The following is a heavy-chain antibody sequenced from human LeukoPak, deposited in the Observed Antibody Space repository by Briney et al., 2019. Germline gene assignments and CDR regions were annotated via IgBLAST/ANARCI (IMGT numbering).Heavy chain of an antibody. V-gene: IGHV3-53*01. CDR2: IYSGGST. J-gene: IGHJ4*02. D-gene: IGHD6-19*01. CDR1: GFTVSSNY. CDR3: ARETIAVAAPGFDY. Sequence: GGSLRLSCAVSGFTVSSNYMSWVRQAPGKELEWVSVIYSGGSTHYADSVKGRFTISRDNAKNSLYLQMNSLRAEDTAVYYCARETIAVAAPGFDYWGQGTLVTVSS.